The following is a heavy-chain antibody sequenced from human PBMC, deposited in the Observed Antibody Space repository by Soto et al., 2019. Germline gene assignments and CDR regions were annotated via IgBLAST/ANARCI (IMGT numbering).Heavy chain of an antibody. V-gene: IGHV3-48*04. CDR2: INSNGSNI. CDR3: TTVTTSSAFDY. Sequence: PGGSLRLSCATSGFTFSSYSMNWVRQAPGKGLEWVSYINSNGSNIYYVDSVKGRFTISRDNAKNSLYLQMNSLRAEDTAVYYCTTVTTSSAFDYWGQGALVTAPQ. J-gene: IGHJ4*02. CDR1: GFTFSSYS. D-gene: IGHD4-17*01.